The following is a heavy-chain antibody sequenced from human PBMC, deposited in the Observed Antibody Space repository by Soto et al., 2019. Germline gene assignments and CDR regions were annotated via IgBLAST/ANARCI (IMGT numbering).Heavy chain of an antibody. D-gene: IGHD6-13*01. J-gene: IGHJ6*02. CDR1: GYDFTAYD. Sequence: ASVKVSCKTSGYDFTAYDINWVRQASGQGLEWMGWMNPINGATGSARRFQGRVSMTRNTATGTAYLELTSLRSDDTGVYYCGRGPSPRAPAGGTPYYYAMDVWRQGTTVTVSS. CDR3: GRGPSPRAPAGGTPYYYAMDV. V-gene: IGHV1-8*02. CDR2: MNPINGAT.